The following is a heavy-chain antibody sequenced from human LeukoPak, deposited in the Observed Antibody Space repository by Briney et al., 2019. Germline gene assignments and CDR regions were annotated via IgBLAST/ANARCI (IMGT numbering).Heavy chain of an antibody. CDR3: ARGSVRGEFDP. V-gene: IGHV4-34*01. Sequence: SETLSLTCAVYGGSFSGYYWSWIRQAPGKGLEWIGEINHRGSINYNPSLKSRVTISVDTSKNQFSLKLSSVTAADTAVYSCARGSVRGEFDPWGQGTLVTVSS. D-gene: IGHD3-10*01. J-gene: IGHJ5*02. CDR1: GGSFSGYY. CDR2: INHRGSI.